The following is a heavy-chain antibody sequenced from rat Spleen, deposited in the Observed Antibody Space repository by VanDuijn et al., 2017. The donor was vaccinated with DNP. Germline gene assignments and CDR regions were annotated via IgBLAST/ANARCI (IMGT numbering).Heavy chain of an antibody. CDR3: ARSHTTGMTWFAY. D-gene: IGHD1-7*01. CDR1: GFSLTSYT. CDR2: ISGGGST. Sequence: QVQLEESGPGLVQPSQTLSLTCTVSGFSLTSYTVAWVRQPPGRGLEWITAISGGGSTYYNSGLKSRVIISRDTSKSQVFLEMNSLQTEDTAIYFCARSHTTGMTWFAYWGHGTLVTVSS. V-gene: IGHV2-6*01. J-gene: IGHJ3*01.